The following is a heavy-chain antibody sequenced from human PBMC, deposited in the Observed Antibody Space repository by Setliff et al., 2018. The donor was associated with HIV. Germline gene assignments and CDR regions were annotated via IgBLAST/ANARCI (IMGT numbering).Heavy chain of an antibody. CDR3: ARDTSSSY. CDR1: GYSFSDYY. CDR2: ISPKYGGT. Sequence: ASVKVSCKASGYSFSDYYIHWLRQAPGHGFQWMGWISPKYGGTNYAQNFQGRVTMTRDTSISTAYMELGSLGSDDTAVYFCARDTSSSYWGQGTPVTVS. J-gene: IGHJ4*02. V-gene: IGHV1-2*02. D-gene: IGHD2-2*01.